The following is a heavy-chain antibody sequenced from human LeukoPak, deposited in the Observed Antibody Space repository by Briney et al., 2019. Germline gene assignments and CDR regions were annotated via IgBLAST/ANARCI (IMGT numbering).Heavy chain of an antibody. CDR2: IYYSGST. CDR3: ARQRSLVYDILTGFDY. J-gene: IGHJ4*02. Sequence: SETLSLTCTVSGGSISSSSYYWGWIRQPPGKGLELVGSIYYSGSTYYNPSLKRRVTISVDTSKNQFSLKLSSVTAADTAVYYCARQRSLVYDILTGFDYWGQGTLVTVSS. D-gene: IGHD3-9*01. V-gene: IGHV4-39*01. CDR1: GGSISSSSYY.